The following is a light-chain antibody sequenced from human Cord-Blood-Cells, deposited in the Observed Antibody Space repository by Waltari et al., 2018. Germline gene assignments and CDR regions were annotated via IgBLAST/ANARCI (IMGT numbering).Light chain of an antibody. CDR2: DVS. J-gene: IGLJ2*01. V-gene: IGLV2-14*01. Sequence: QSALTQPASVSGSPGQSITLSCPGTSSDVGGYNYVSWYQQPPGKAPNLMIYDVSNRPSGVSNRFSGSKSGNTASLTISGLQAEDEADYYCSSYTSSSTVVFGGGTKLTVL. CDR1: SSDVGGYNY. CDR3: SSYTSSSTVV.